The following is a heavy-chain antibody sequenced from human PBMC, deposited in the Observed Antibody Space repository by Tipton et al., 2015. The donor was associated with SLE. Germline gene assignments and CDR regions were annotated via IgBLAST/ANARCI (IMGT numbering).Heavy chain of an antibody. D-gene: IGHD3-3*01. CDR3: ARSQAIFGVVIGGYNWFGP. CDR2: INHSGST. J-gene: IGHJ5*02. V-gene: IGHV4-34*01. CDR1: GGSFSGYY. Sequence: GLVKPSETLSLTCAVYGGSFSGYYWSWIRQPPGKGLEWIGEINHSGSTNYNPSLKSRVTISVDTSKNQFSLKLSSVTAADTAVYYCARSQAIFGVVIGGYNWFGPWGQGTLVTVSS.